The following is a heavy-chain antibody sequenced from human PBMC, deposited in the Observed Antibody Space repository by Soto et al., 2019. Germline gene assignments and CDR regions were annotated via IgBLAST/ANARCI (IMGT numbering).Heavy chain of an antibody. V-gene: IGHV3-15*01. D-gene: IGHD3-22*01. CDR1: GFTFSNAW. J-gene: IGHJ4*02. CDR3: TTAPRYFFDGGGYYPNDY. CDR2: IKSNTEGATT. Sequence: PGGSLRLSCAASGFTFSNAWMSWVRQAPGKGLEWVGRIKSNTEGATTDYAAPVKGRFTISRDDSKNTLYMQLNSLKTEDTALYYCTTAPRYFFDGGGYYPNDYWGQGTLVTVSS.